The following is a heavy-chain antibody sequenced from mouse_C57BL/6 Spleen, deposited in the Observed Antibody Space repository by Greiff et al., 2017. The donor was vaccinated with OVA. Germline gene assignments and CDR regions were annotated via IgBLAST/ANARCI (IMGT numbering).Heavy chain of an antibody. CDR1: GYTFTSYW. V-gene: IGHV1-52*01. CDR2: IDPSDSET. D-gene: IGHD2-5*01. Sequence: QVQLQQPGAELVRPGSSVKLSCKASGYTFTSYWMHWVKQRPIQGLEWIGNIDPSDSETHYNQKFKDKATLTVDKSSSTAYMQLSSLTSEDSAVYYCARGAYYSNCLDYWGQGTTLTVSS. J-gene: IGHJ2*01. CDR3: ARGAYYSNCLDY.